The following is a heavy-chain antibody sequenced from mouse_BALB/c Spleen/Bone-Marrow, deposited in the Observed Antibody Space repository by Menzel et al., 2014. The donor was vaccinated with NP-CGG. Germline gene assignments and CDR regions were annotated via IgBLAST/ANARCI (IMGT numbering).Heavy chain of an antibody. CDR1: GFNIKDTY. V-gene: IGHV14-3*02. D-gene: IGHD2-4*01. J-gene: IGHJ4*01. Sequence: VQLQQSGAELVKPGASVKLSCTASGFNIKDTYMHWVKQRPEQGLEWIGRIDPANGNTKYDPKFQGKATITADTSSNTAYLQLSSLTSEDTAVYYCAGFGITKEEGYYYATDYWVKEPQSPSPQ. CDR3: AGFGITKEEGYYYATDY. CDR2: IDPANGNT.